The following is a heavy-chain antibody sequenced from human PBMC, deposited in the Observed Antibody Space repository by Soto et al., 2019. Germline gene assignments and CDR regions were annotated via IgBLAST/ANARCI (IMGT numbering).Heavy chain of an antibody. CDR3: ARFYYDSSGYLPSPYYYYYGMDV. CDR1: SNRSYF. J-gene: IGHJ6*02. CDR2: IKQDGSEK. D-gene: IGHD3-22*01. V-gene: IGHV3-7*04. Sequence: SNRSYFWGWIRQAPGKGLEWVANIKQDGSEKYYVDSVKGRFTISRDNAKNSLYLQMNSLRAEVTAVYYCARFYYDSSGYLPSPYYYYYGMDVWGQGTTVTVSS.